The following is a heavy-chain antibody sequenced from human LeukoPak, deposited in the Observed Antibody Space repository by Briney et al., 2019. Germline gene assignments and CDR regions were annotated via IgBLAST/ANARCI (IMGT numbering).Heavy chain of an antibody. Sequence: AGGSLRLSCAASGFTFSSYSMNWVRQAPGKGLEWVSSISSSSYIYYADSVKGRFTISRDNAKNSLYLQMNSLRAEDTAVYCCARDSRRGHFDYWGQGTLVTVSS. J-gene: IGHJ4*02. CDR3: ARDSRRGHFDY. V-gene: IGHV3-21*01. CDR1: GFTFSSYS. CDR2: ISSSSYI.